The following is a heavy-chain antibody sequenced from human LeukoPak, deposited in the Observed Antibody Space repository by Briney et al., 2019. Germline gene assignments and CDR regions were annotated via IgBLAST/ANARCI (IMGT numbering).Heavy chain of an antibody. Sequence: SGPALVKPTQTLTLTCTFSRFSLTTTGVCVSWIRQPAGKALEWLARIDWDDDKYYSTSLKTRLTISKDTSENQVVLTMTNMDPVDTATYYCARSQSTSSRLRGIDYWGQGTLVTVSS. CDR1: RFSLTTTGVC. V-gene: IGHV2-70*11. D-gene: IGHD2-2*01. CDR3: ARSQSTSSRLRGIDY. J-gene: IGHJ4*02. CDR2: IDWDDDK.